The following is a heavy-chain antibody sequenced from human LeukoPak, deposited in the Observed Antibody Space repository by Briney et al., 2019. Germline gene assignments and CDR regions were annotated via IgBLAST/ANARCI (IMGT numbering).Heavy chain of an antibody. V-gene: IGHV1-18*01. CDR1: GYTFTSYS. D-gene: IGHD2-21*02. CDR3: ARGESYCGGDCMGPRGDEYFQH. J-gene: IGHJ1*01. CDR2: ISVYNGNA. Sequence: VKVFCKASGYTFTSYSINWVRWVPGQRVKGMGWISVYNGNANYAQKLQGRVTMTTDTSTSTAYMELRSLRSDDTAVYYCARGESYCGGDCMGPRGDEYFQHWGQGTLVTVSS.